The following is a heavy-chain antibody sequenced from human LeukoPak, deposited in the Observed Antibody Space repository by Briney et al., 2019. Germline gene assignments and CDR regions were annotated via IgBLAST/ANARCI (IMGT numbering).Heavy chain of an antibody. Sequence: GGSLRLSCAASGFTFSSYGMHWVRQAPGKGLEWVAFIRYDGSNKYYADSVKGRFTISRDNSKNTLYLQMNSLRAEDTAVYYCARHIGYGAAAGTGRAFDIWGQGTMVTVSS. V-gene: IGHV3-30*02. CDR1: GFTFSSYG. CDR3: ARHIGYGAAAGTGRAFDI. J-gene: IGHJ3*02. D-gene: IGHD6-13*01. CDR2: IRYDGSNK.